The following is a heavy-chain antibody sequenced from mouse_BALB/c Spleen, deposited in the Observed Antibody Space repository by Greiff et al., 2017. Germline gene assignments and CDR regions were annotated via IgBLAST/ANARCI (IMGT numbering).Heavy chain of an antibody. J-gene: IGHJ2*01. CDR3: ARLGSSYVAYFDY. V-gene: IGHV5-12-2*01. Sequence: EVQLVESGGGLVQPGGSLKLSCAASGFTFSSYTMSWVRQTPEKRLEWVAYISNGGGSTYYPDTVKGRFTISRDNAKNTLYLQMSSLKSEDTAMYYCARLGSSYVAYFDYWGQGTTLTVSS. CDR1: GFTFSSYT. D-gene: IGHD1-1*01. CDR2: ISNGGGST.